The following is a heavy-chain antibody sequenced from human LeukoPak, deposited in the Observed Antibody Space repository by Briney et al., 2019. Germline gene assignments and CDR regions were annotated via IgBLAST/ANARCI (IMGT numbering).Heavy chain of an antibody. CDR3: AKGPPAGCSSTSCSQGSVYYYMDV. CDR2: ISGSGGST. J-gene: IGHJ6*03. V-gene: IGHV3-23*01. CDR1: GFTFSSYA. Sequence: GGSLRLSCAASGFTFSSYAMSWVRQAPGKGLEWVSAISGSGGSTYYADSVKGRFTISRDNSKNTLYLQMNSLRAEDTAVYYCAKGPPAGCSSTSCSQGSVYYYMDVWGKGTTVTVSS. D-gene: IGHD2-2*01.